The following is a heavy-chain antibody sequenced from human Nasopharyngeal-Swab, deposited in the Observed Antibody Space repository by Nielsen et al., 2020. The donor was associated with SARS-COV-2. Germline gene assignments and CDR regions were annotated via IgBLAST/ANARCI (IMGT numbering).Heavy chain of an antibody. D-gene: IGHD2-2*01. CDR2: IYSGGSST. Sequence: WIRQPPGKGLEWVLVIYSGGSSTYYADSVKGRFTISRDNSKNTLYLQMNSLRAEDTAVYYCAKGRGIVVVPAAGDGMDVWGQGTTVTVSS. CDR3: AKGRGIVVVPAAGDGMDV. V-gene: IGHV3-23*03. J-gene: IGHJ6*02.